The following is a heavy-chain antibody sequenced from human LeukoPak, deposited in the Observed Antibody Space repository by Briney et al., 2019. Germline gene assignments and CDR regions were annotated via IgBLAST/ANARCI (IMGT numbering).Heavy chain of an antibody. CDR3: AADYDSSGYYCSY. J-gene: IGHJ4*02. CDR2: INAGNGNT. Sequence: ASVKVSCKASGYIFISYAMHWVRQAPGQRLEWMGWINAGNGNTKYSQKFQGRVTITRDTSASTAYMELSSLRSEDTAVYYCAADYDSSGYYCSYWGQGTLVTVSS. CDR1: GYIFISYA. D-gene: IGHD3-22*01. V-gene: IGHV1-3*01.